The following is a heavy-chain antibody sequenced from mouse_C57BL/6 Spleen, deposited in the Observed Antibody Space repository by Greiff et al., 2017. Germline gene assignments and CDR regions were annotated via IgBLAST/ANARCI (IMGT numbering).Heavy chain of an antibody. CDR2: IDPETGGT. V-gene: IGHV1-15*01. J-gene: IGHJ3*01. D-gene: IGHD2-2*01. CDR1: GYTFTDYE. Sequence: VKLVESGAELVRPGASVTLSCKASGYTFTDYEMHWVKQTPVHGLEWIGAIDPETGGTAYNQKFKGKAILTADKSSSTAYMELRSLTSEDSAVYYCTNYGYDEAWFAYWGQGTLVTVSA. CDR3: TNYGYDEAWFAY.